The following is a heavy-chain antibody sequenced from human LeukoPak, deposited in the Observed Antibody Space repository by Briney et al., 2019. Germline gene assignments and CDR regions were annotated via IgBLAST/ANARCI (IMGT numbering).Heavy chain of an antibody. J-gene: IGHJ5*02. Sequence: SVKVSCKASGGTFSSYAISWVRQAPGQGLEWMGGIIPIFGTANYAQKFQGRVTITADESTSTAYMELSSLRSEDTAVYYCARDISTVVVNSNWFDPWGQGTLVTVSS. CDR3: ARDISTVVVNSNWFDP. V-gene: IGHV1-69*01. CDR2: IIPIFGTA. D-gene: IGHD3-22*01. CDR1: GGTFSSYA.